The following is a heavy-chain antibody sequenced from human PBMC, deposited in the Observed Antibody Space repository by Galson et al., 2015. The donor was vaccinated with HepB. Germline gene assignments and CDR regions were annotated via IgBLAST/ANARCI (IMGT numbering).Heavy chain of an antibody. CDR1: GFTFSSYG. V-gene: IGHV3-30*18. D-gene: IGHD3-22*01. CDR3: AKEGHYYYDSSGYQTRAALYYYYMDV. Sequence: SLRLSCAASGFTFSSYGMHWVRQAPGKGLEWVAVISYDGSNKYYADSVKGRFTISRDNSKNTLYLQMNSLRAEDTAVYYCAKEGHYYYDSSGYQTRAALYYYYMDVWGKGTTVTVSS. J-gene: IGHJ6*03. CDR2: ISYDGSNK.